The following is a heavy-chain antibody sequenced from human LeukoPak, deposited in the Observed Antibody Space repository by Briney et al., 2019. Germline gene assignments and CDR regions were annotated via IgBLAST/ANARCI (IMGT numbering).Heavy chain of an antibody. Sequence: SETLSLTCTVSGGSISSYYWSWIRQPPGKGLEWIGNIYYNGNTYSNPSLKSRVTISLDTSKNQFSLNLSSVTATDTAVYYCASGIVGATYYFDYWGQGTLVTVSS. CDR1: GGSISSYY. V-gene: IGHV4-59*08. CDR3: ASGIVGATYYFDY. D-gene: IGHD1-26*01. CDR2: IYYNGNT. J-gene: IGHJ4*02.